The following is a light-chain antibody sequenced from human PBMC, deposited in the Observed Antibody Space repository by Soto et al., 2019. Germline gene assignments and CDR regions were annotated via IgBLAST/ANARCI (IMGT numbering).Light chain of an antibody. V-gene: IGKV3-20*01. J-gene: IGKJ1*01. CDR3: QQYGSSRGT. CDR1: QSVSSSY. CDR2: CAS. Sequence: EMVLTQSPGTLSLSPGERATLSCRASQSVSSSYLAWYQQKPGQSPRLLIYCASSRATGITDRFSGSGSGTDFTLTSSRLEAEDFAVYYCQQYGSSRGTFGQGTKVEIK.